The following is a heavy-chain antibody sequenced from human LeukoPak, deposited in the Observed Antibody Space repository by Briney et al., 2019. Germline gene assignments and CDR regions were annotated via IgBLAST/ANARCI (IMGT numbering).Heavy chain of an antibody. CDR3: ARDRWELLSNSYHYCGLDV. CDR1: GFTFSNYW. Sequence: GGSLRVSCAASGFTFSNYWMSWVRQAPGKGLEWVANIKQGGSEKCYVDSVKGRFTISRDNAKNSLYLQMNSLRAEGTAVYYCARDRWELLSNSYHYCGLDVWGQGTTVTVSS. J-gene: IGHJ6*02. D-gene: IGHD2-15*01. CDR2: IKQGGSEK. V-gene: IGHV3-7*01.